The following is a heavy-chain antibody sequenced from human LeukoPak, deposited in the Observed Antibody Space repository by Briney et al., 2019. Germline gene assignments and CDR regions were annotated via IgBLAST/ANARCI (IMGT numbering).Heavy chain of an antibody. J-gene: IGHJ4*02. CDR1: GGSISSYY. V-gene: IGHV4-4*07. CDR3: ARGLSSGWSQPYYFDY. CDR2: IYTSGST. Sequence: SETLSLTCTVSGGSISSYYWSWIRQPAGKGLEWIGRIYTSGSTNYNPSLKSRVTMSVDTSKNQFSLKLSSVTAADTAVYYCARGLSSGWSQPYYFDYWGQGTLVTVSS. D-gene: IGHD6-19*01.